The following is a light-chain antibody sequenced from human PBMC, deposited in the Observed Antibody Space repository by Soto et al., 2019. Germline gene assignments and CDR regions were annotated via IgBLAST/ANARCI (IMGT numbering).Light chain of an antibody. CDR1: QSIGLA. CDR3: HQRGNGPPWT. J-gene: IGKJ1*01. CDR2: DAS. Sequence: EIVLTQSPATLSLSPGERATLSCRASQSIGLAIAWYQHKPGQAPRLLIFDASQRATGIPARFRGSGSGTDFTLSISSLEPEDFAVYYCHQRGNGPPWTFGQGTKVEIK. V-gene: IGKV3-11*01.